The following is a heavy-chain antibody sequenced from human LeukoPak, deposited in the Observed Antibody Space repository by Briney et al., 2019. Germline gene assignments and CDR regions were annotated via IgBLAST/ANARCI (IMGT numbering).Heavy chain of an antibody. Sequence: ASVKVSCKASGYTFTSYGISWVRQAPGQGLEWMGWISAYNGNTNYAQKLQGRVTMTTDTSASTAYMELRSLRSDDTAVYYCALSIVGAIESNYWGQGTLVTVSS. CDR2: ISAYNGNT. CDR3: ALSIVGAIESNY. CDR1: GYTFTSYG. J-gene: IGHJ4*02. V-gene: IGHV1-18*01. D-gene: IGHD1-26*01.